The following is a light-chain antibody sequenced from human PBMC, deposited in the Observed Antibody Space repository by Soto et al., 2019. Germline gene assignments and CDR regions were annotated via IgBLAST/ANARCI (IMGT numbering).Light chain of an antibody. CDR3: CSYAGSVV. V-gene: IGLV2-23*01. J-gene: IGLJ2*01. Sequence: QSALTQPASVSGSPGQSITISCTGTSSDVGSYNLVSWYQQHPGKAPKLMIYEGSKRPSGVSNRFSGSKSGNTASLTISGLQAEDEADYYCCSYAGSVVFVGGTKLTVL. CDR2: EGS. CDR1: SSDVGSYNL.